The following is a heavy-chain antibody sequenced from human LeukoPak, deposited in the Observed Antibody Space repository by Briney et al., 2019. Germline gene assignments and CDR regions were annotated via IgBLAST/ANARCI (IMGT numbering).Heavy chain of an antibody. CDR1: GFTFSSYG. CDR2: IWYDGSNK. D-gene: IGHD3-10*02. Sequence: GGSLRLSCAASGFTFSSYGMHWVRQAPGKGLEWVAVIWYDGSNKYYADSVKGRFTISRDNSKNTLYLQTNSLRAEDTAVYYCARDYYGRVGDPLGPYYYYGMDVWGQGTTVTVSS. J-gene: IGHJ6*02. CDR3: ARDYYGRVGDPLGPYYYYGMDV. V-gene: IGHV3-33*01.